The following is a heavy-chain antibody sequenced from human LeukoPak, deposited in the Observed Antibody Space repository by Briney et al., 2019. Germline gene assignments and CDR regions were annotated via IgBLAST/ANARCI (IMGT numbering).Heavy chain of an antibody. CDR2: IYTSGST. CDR1: GGSISTRSYY. V-gene: IGHV4-61*05. D-gene: IGHD1-7*01. CDR3: ARHSRLQRELELRTYYYYYYMDV. J-gene: IGHJ6*03. Sequence: WETLSLTCTVSGGSISTRSYYWGWIRQPPGKGLEWIGYIYTSGSTNYNPSLKSRVTISVDTSKSQFSLKLSSVTAADTAVYYCARHSRLQRELELRTYYYYYYMDVWGTGTTVTVSS.